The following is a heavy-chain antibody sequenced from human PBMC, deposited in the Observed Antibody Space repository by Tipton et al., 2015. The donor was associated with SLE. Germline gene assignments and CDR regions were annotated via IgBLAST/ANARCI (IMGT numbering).Heavy chain of an antibody. CDR2: LYYTGST. D-gene: IGHD3-10*01. CDR1: GGSISSSSYY. CDR3: ARDGYYYGFI. Sequence: TLSLTCTVSGGSISSSSYYWGWIRQPPGRGLEWIGSLYYTGSTYYNPSLKSRVTISVDTSKNQFSLKLSSVTAADTAVYYCARDGYYYGFIWGQGTLVTVSS. J-gene: IGHJ4*02. V-gene: IGHV4-39*07.